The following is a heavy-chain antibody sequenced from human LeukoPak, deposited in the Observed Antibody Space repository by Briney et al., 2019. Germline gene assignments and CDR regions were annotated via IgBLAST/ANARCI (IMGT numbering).Heavy chain of an antibody. J-gene: IGHJ4*02. CDR1: GFTFSNFG. D-gene: IGHD6-19*01. Sequence: GEPLRLSCAASGFTFSNFGMHWVRQAPGKGLEWMAVISYDGKVTYYADSVKGRFTISRDNSKNTLYLQMTSLRGEDTALYYCAKTMAAVAGTQGLFDYFDYWGQGTLVTVSS. V-gene: IGHV3-30*18. CDR3: AKTMAAVAGTQGLFDYFDY. CDR2: ISYDGKVT.